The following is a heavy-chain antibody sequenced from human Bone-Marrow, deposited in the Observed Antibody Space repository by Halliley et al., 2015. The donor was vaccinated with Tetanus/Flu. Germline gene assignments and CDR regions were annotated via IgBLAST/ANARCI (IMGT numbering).Heavy chain of an antibody. Sequence: GKGRDWVANINFDGRETNYVDSVGGRFTISRDNTQNSLYLQMNSLRGEDTAVYYCGREGAGLDSWGQGTLVTVSS. J-gene: IGHJ4*02. CDR2: INFDGRET. V-gene: IGHV3-7*01. CDR3: GREGAGLDS.